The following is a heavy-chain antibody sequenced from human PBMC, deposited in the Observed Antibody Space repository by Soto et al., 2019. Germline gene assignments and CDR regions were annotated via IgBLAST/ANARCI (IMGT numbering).Heavy chain of an antibody. CDR1: GLTFGSRA. CDR3: ARGSTESYPGSRIFDF. Sequence: EVQLLESGGDLKQPGGSLRLSCVASGLTFGSRAMSWVRQAPGEGLQWVATITDNGGDAKYADSVRGRFVISRDNSKKTLYLQMTRLTAEDSAIYFCARGSTESYPGSRIFDFWGRGTLVNVSS. CDR2: ITDNGGDA. V-gene: IGHV3-23*01. D-gene: IGHD3-10*01. J-gene: IGHJ4*02.